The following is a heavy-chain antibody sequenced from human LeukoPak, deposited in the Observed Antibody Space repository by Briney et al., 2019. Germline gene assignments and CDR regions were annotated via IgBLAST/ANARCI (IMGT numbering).Heavy chain of an antibody. Sequence: PGGSLRLSCAASGFTFSNYGMHWVRQAPGKGLEWVAFIRYDESNKYYADSVKGRFTISRDNSKNTLYVQMNSLRAEDTAVYYCATEVRYGYWGQGTLVTVSS. V-gene: IGHV3-30*02. J-gene: IGHJ4*02. CDR2: IRYDESNK. CDR1: GFTFSNYG. D-gene: IGHD4-11*01. CDR3: ATEVRYGY.